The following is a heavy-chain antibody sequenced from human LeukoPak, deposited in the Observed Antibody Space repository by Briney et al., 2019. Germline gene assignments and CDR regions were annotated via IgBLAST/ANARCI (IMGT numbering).Heavy chain of an antibody. CDR2: IYTSGST. D-gene: IGHD2-15*01. Sequence: PSETLSLTCTVSGGSISSYYWSWIRQPAGKGLEWIGRIYTSGSTNYNPSLKSRVTISVDKSKNQFSLKLSSVTAADTAVYYCAIENVVVVAATPYYYYYVDVWGKGTTVTVSS. J-gene: IGHJ6*03. V-gene: IGHV4-4*07. CDR1: GGSISSYY. CDR3: AIENVVVVAATPYYYYYVDV.